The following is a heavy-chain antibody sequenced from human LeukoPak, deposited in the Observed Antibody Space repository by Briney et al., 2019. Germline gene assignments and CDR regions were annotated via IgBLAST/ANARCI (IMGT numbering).Heavy chain of an antibody. CDR2: IYYSGST. CDR1: GGSVRSGSHY. V-gene: IGHV4-61*01. D-gene: IGHD5-24*01. J-gene: IGHJ4*02. Sequence: PSETLSLTCTVSGGSVRSGSHYWNWIRQPPGKGLEWIGYIYYSGSTSYNPSLKSRVTVSVDTSKNQFSLKMRSVTAADTAVYYCASGRDLDNWGQGTPVTVSS. CDR3: ASGRDLDN.